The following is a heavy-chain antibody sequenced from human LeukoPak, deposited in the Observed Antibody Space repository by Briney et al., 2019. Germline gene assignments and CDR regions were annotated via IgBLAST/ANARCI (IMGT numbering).Heavy chain of an antibody. CDR2: ISGSGGST. D-gene: IGHD3-22*01. J-gene: IGHJ4*02. CDR3: AKSSYYDASGYYREYYFDY. V-gene: IGHV3-23*01. Sequence: GGSLRLSCAASRFTFSSYGMSCVRQAPGKGLEWVSSISGSGGSTYYADSVKGRFTISRDNSKNTLYLQMNSLRDEDTAVYYCAKSSYYDASGYYREYYFDYWGQGTLVTVSS. CDR1: RFTFSSYG.